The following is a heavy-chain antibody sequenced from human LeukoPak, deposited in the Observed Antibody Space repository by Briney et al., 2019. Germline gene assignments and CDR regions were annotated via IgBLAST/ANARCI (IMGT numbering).Heavy chain of an antibody. CDR3: ARDFGGTGVEN. CDR2: INPNSAGT. V-gene: IGHV1-2*02. J-gene: IGHJ4*02. Sequence: ASPKLSCKASAYTFTGYYMHLVRQAPGQGLESMGWINPNSAGTNYTQKIHGRVNMTRDTSISTANMELSRLRSDDAAVYYCARDFGGTGVENWGQGTLVTVSS. CDR1: AYTFTGYY. D-gene: IGHD3-10*01.